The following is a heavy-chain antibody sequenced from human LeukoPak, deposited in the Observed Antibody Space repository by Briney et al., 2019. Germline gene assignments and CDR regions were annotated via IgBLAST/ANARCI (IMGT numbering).Heavy chain of an antibody. D-gene: IGHD6-19*01. V-gene: IGHV3-33*06. Sequence: GGSLRLSCAASGFTFRSYGMHWVRQAPGKGLEWVAVIWYDGSNKYYADSVKGRFTISRDNSKNTLYLQMNSLRGEDTAVYYCAKGWSSGWPYYFDYWGREPWSPSPQ. CDR3: AKGWSSGWPYYFDY. CDR2: IWYDGSNK. J-gene: IGHJ4*02. CDR1: GFTFRSYG.